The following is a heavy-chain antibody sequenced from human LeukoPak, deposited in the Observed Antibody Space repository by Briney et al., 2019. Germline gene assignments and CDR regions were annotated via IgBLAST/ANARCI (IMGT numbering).Heavy chain of an antibody. CDR2: ISSSGSTI. D-gene: IGHD1-26*01. J-gene: IGHJ4*02. CDR3: ARESGSYPFDY. CDR1: GFTFSSYE. V-gene: IGHV3-48*03. Sequence: GGSLRLSCAAAGFTFSSYEMNWVRQAPGKGLEWVSYISSSGSTIYYADSVKGRFTISRDNAKNSLYLQMNSLRAEDTAVYYCARESGSYPFDYWGQGTLVTVSS.